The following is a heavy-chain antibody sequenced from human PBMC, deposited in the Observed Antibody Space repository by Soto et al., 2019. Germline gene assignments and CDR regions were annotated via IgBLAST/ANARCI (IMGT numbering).Heavy chain of an antibody. CDR2: IYYSGST. V-gene: IGHV4-39*01. CDR1: GGSISSSSYY. CDR3: ASMVRGVTRLFYGMDV. Sequence: SETLSLTCTVSGGSISSSSYYWGWIRQPPGKGLEWIGSIYYSGSTYYNPSLKSRVTISVDTSKNQFSLKLSSVTAADTAVYYCASMVRGVTRLFYGMDVWGQGTTVTVSS. J-gene: IGHJ6*02. D-gene: IGHD3-10*01.